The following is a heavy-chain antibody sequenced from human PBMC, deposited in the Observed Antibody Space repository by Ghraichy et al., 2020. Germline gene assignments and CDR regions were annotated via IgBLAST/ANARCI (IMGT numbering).Heavy chain of an antibody. J-gene: IGHJ6*02. CDR1: GFTFSSYW. V-gene: IGHV3-74*01. CDR2: INSDGGST. D-gene: IGHD2-21*01. Sequence: GGSLRLSCAASGFTFSSYWMHWVRQAPGKGLVWVSRINSDGGSTTYADSVKGRFTISKDNAKNTLYLQMNSLRAEDTAVYYCVKDLVGGGFGAYGMDVWGQGITVTVSS. CDR3: VKDLVGGGFGAYGMDV.